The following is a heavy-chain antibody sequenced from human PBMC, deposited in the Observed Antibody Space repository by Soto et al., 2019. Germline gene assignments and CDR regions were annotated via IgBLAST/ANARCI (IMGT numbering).Heavy chain of an antibody. CDR3: VRDSHGDY. Sequence: VQLVECGGGLVQPGGSLRLSCAGSGFTFSNYWMHWVRQAPGKGLEWVSRIDHDGPTDYADSVRGRFTISRDNAENTLYLQMNSLRPEDTAVYYCVRDSHGDYWGQGTLVTVSS. J-gene: IGHJ4*02. V-gene: IGHV3-74*01. CDR1: GFTFSNYW. CDR2: IDHDGPT.